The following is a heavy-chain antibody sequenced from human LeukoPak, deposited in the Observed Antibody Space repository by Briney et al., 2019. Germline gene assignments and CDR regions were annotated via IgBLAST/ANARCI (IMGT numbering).Heavy chain of an antibody. D-gene: IGHD3-22*01. J-gene: IGHJ3*02. Sequence: VASVKVSCKASGYTFTGYYMHWVRQAPGQGLEWMGWINPNSGGTNYAQKFQGRVTMTRDTSISTAYMELSRLRSDDTAVYYCARTDYYDSSGYYYGDGVPDAFDIWGQGTMVTVSS. CDR2: INPNSGGT. V-gene: IGHV1-2*02. CDR3: ARTDYYDSSGYYYGDGVPDAFDI. CDR1: GYTFTGYY.